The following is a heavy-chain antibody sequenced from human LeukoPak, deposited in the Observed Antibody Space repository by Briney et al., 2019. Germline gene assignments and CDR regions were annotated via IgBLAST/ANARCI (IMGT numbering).Heavy chain of an antibody. D-gene: IGHD3-10*01. V-gene: IGHV3-23*01. CDR3: AKVQYVYYGSGSYDMDV. CDR1: GFTFSSYA. J-gene: IGHJ6*02. Sequence: PGGSLRLSCAASGFTFSSYAMSWVRQAPGKGLEWVSAISGSGGSTYYADSVEGRFTISRDNSKNTLYLQMNSLSAEDTAVYYCAKVQYVYYGSGSYDMDVWGQGTPVTVSS. CDR2: ISGSGGST.